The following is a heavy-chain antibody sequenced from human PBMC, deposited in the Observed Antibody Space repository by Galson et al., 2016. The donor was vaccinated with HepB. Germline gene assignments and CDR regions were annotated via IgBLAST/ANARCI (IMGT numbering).Heavy chain of an antibody. Sequence: SLRLSCAVSGFIFSQFAVHWVRQVPGKGLEWVAVISYDGTRQYYTDSLTGRLTVSRDDSTTSVYLHITTLRPEDTAVYYCARDQKYSGTDFYYAMDVWGKGATVTVSS. V-gene: IGHV3-30*04. CDR2: ISYDGTRQ. CDR1: GFIFSQFA. D-gene: IGHD5-12*01. CDR3: ARDQKYSGTDFYYAMDV. J-gene: IGHJ6*04.